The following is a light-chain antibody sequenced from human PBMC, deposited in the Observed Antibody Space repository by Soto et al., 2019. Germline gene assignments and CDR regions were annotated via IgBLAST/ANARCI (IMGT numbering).Light chain of an antibody. V-gene: IGKV3-15*01. Sequence: EIVMTQSPATLSVSPGERATLPCRASQSISNNLGWYQQRPGQAPRLLIYGASTRATGIPARFSGSGSGTEFTLTISSLQSEDFAVYYCQQYNNWPQAFGQGTKVDIK. CDR3: QQYNNWPQA. J-gene: IGKJ1*01. CDR1: QSISNN. CDR2: GAS.